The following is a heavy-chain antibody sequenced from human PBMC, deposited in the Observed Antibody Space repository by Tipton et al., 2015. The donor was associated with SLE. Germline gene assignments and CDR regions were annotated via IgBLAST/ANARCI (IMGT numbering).Heavy chain of an antibody. Sequence: GLVKPSETLSLTCAVYGWSLREYQWSWVRQPPGKGPEWIGGITLGGATDYNPSLKSRVAISVDTSKNHFSLRLTSLTAADTAVYYCTMRRPQVWSFDYWGQGNLLTVSS. CDR2: ITLGGAT. J-gene: IGHJ4*02. CDR1: GWSLREYQ. CDR3: TMRRPQVWSFDY. V-gene: IGHV4-34*01. D-gene: IGHD2-8*01.